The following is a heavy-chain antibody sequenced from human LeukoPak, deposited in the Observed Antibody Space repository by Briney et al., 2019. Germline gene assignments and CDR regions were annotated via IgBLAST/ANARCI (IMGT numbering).Heavy chain of an antibody. CDR1: GYTFTGYY. D-gene: IGHD3-22*01. CDR2: INANSGDT. V-gene: IGHV1-2*02. Sequence: ASVKVSCKASGYTFTGYYMHWVRQAPGQGLEWMGWINANSGDTKYAQKFQGRVTMTRDTSISTAYMELSRLRSDDTAMYYCAREISGYSDYWGQGTLVTISS. J-gene: IGHJ4*02. CDR3: AREISGYSDY.